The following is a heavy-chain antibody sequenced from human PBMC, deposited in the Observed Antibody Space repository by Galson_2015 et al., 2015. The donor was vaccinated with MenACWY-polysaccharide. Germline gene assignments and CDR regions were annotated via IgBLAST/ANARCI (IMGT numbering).Heavy chain of an antibody. CDR3: ARRYRYATSDYYPAFDV. Sequence: TLSLTCAVSGGSISSNHWWSWVRQPPGKGLEWIGEIYHTGTTNYNPSLESRLTISVDKSQSQFSLKLSSVTAADTAVYYCARRYRYATSDYYPAFDVWGQGTMVTVSS. J-gene: IGHJ3*01. V-gene: IGHV4-4*02. CDR2: IYHTGTT. CDR1: GGSISSNHW. D-gene: IGHD2-2*01.